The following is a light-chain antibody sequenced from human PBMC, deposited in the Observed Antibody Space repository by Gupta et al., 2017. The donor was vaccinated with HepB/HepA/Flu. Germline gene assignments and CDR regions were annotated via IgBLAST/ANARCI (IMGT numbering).Light chain of an antibody. CDR3: QQYDSSPWT. Sequence: DIVLTQSPGILPLSPGERATLSCRASQSVSSIFLAWYQQRPGQTPRLLIYGTSTRATGVPDRFGGSGSGTDFTLTINRLDPEDFTVYYCQQYDSSPWTFGQGTKVEIK. CDR1: QSVSSIF. J-gene: IGKJ1*01. V-gene: IGKV3-20*01. CDR2: GTS.